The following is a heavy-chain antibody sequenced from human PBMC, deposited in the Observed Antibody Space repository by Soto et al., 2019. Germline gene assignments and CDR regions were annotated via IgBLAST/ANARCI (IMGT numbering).Heavy chain of an antibody. V-gene: IGHV1-24*01. CDR3: ATDPGYCSGGSCYRDY. CDR1: GYTLTELS. J-gene: IGHJ4*02. Sequence: ASVKVSCKVSGYTLTELSMHWVRRAPGKGLEWMGGFDPEDGETIYAQKFQGRVTMTEDTSTDTAYMELSSLRSEDTAVYYCATDPGYCSGGSCYRDYWGQGTPVTVSS. CDR2: FDPEDGET. D-gene: IGHD2-15*01.